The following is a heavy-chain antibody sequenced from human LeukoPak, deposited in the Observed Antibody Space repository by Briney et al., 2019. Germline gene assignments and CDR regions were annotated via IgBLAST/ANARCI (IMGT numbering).Heavy chain of an antibody. Sequence: GGSLRLSCAASGFTFSRYWMNWVRQAPGKGLEWVANIKQDGSEKYYVDSVKGRFTISRDNAKNSLYLQMNSLRGEETAVYYCARAGRCGSTSCYAWFDPWGQGTLVTVSS. CDR2: IKQDGSEK. V-gene: IGHV3-7*01. CDR3: ARAGRCGSTSCYAWFDP. D-gene: IGHD2-2*01. CDR1: GFTFSRYW. J-gene: IGHJ5*02.